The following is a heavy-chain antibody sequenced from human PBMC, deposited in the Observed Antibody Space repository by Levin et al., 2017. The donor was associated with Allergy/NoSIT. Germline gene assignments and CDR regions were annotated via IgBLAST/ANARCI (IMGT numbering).Heavy chain of an antibody. J-gene: IGHJ6*02. CDR1: GGTFSSYA. V-gene: IGHV1-69*01. CDR2: IIPIFGTA. Sequence: KISCKASGGTFSSYAISWVRQAPGQGLEWMGGIIPIFGTANYAQKFQGRVTITADESTSTAYMELSSLRSEDTAVYYCARVVRGVIPSLPLYYYGMDVWGQGTTVTVSS. CDR3: ARVVRGVIPSLPLYYYGMDV. D-gene: IGHD3-10*01.